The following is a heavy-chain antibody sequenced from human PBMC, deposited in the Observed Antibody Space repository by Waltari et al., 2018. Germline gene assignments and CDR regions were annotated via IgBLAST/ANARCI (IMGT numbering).Heavy chain of an antibody. V-gene: IGHV3-11*04. CDR1: GFPFSDYY. D-gene: IGHD2-2*01. J-gene: IGHJ5*02. Sequence: QVQLVESGGGLVKPGGSLRLSCAASGFPFSDYYISWIRQAPGQGLEWVSYISSSGSTIYYADSVKGRFTISKDNAKNSLYLQMTSLRAEDTAVYYCARDTRDVVVPARESGNWFDPWGQGTLVTVSS. CDR3: ARDTRDVVVPARESGNWFDP. CDR2: ISSSGSTI.